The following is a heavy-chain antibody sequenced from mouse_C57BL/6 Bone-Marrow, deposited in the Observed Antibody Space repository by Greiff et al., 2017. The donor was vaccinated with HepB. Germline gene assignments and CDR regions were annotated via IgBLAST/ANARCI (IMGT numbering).Heavy chain of an antibody. CDR1: GFSLTSYG. Sequence: VQLQQSGPGLVQPSPSLSITCTVSGFSLTSYGVHWVRQPPGKGLEWLGVIWSGGSTDYNAAFISRLSISKDNSKSQVFFKMNSLQADDTAIYYCAKNDGYYFWYFDVWGTGTTVTVSS. CDR3: AKNDGYYFWYFDV. J-gene: IGHJ1*03. CDR2: IWSGGST. D-gene: IGHD2-3*01. V-gene: IGHV2-4*01.